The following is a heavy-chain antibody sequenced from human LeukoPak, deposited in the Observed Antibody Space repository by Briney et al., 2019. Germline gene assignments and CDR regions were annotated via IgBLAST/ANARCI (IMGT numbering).Heavy chain of an antibody. J-gene: IGHJ4*02. CDR2: IKEDGSET. CDR3: EAYGSV. D-gene: IGHD3-10*01. CDR1: GLIFSNYW. V-gene: IGHV3-7*03. Sequence: GGSLRLSCAASGLIFSNYWMTWVRQAPGKGLEWVANIKEDGSETYYVDSVKGRSTISRDNDKNTLYLQMNSLRAEDTAVYYCEAYGSVWGQGTLVIVSS.